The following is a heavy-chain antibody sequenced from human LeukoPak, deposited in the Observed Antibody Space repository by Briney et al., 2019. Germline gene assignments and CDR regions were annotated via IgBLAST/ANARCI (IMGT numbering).Heavy chain of an antibody. J-gene: IGHJ4*02. CDR2: IYYSGST. Sequence: PSETLSLTCTVSGGSISSYYWSWIRQPPGKGLEWIGYIYYSGSTNYNPSLKSRVTISVDTSKNQFSLKLSSVTAADTAVYYCARSMLRGVPGSDYWGQGTLVTVSS. CDR1: GGSISSYY. V-gene: IGHV4-59*01. D-gene: IGHD3-10*01. CDR3: ARSMLRGVPGSDY.